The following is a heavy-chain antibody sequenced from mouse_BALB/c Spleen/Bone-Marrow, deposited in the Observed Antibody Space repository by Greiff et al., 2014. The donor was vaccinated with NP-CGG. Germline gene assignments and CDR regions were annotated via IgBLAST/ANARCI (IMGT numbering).Heavy chain of an antibody. Sequence: DVHLVESGGGLVQPGGSLKLSCAASGFTFSSYTMSWVRQTPEKRLEWVAYISNGGGSTYYPDTVKGRFTISRDNAKNILYLQMSSLKSEDTAMYYCARRFGLRWAMDYWGQGTSVTVSS. CDR3: ARRFGLRWAMDY. V-gene: IGHV5-12-2*01. D-gene: IGHD3-1*01. J-gene: IGHJ4*01. CDR2: ISNGGGST. CDR1: GFTFSSYT.